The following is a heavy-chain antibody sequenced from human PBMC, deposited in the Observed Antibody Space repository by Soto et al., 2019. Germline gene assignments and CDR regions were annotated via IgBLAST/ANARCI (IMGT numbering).Heavy chain of an antibody. CDR3: ARDRKLVHYYFEY. J-gene: IGHJ4*02. D-gene: IGHD6-13*01. CDR1: GVSISSGDYY. CDR2: IYYSGST. Sequence: SETLSLTCTFSGVSISSGDYYCSWIRQPPGKGLEWIGYIYYSGSTYYNPSLKSRVTISVDTSKNQFSLKLSSVTAADTAVYYCARDRKLVHYYFEYWGQGTLVIVSS. V-gene: IGHV4-30-4*01.